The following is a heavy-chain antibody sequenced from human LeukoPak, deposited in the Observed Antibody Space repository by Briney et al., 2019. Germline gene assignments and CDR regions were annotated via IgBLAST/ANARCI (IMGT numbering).Heavy chain of an antibody. Sequence: SETLSLTCAVSGVPFSNYYWSWVRQSPRQGLEWIGEINHSGYTNYNPSLKSRVTMSIDTSKNQFSLKLTSVTAADAGVYYCTRTVAGHPDWGQGTLVTVSS. CDR2: INHSGYT. J-gene: IGHJ4*02. CDR1: GVPFSNYY. V-gene: IGHV4-34*01. D-gene: IGHD6-19*01. CDR3: TRTVAGHPD.